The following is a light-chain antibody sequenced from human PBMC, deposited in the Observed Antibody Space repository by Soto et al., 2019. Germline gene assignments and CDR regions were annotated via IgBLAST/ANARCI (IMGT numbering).Light chain of an antibody. V-gene: IGKV2-28*01. CDR2: LGS. CDR3: MQALQTPLT. CDR1: QSLLHSNGYYY. Sequence: DIVMTQSPLSLPVTPGEPASISCRSSQSLLHSNGYYYLDWYLQKPGQSPQLLIFLGSNRASGVPDRFSGSGSGTDFTLEISRVEAEDVGVYYCMQALQTPLTFGGGTKVDIK. J-gene: IGKJ4*01.